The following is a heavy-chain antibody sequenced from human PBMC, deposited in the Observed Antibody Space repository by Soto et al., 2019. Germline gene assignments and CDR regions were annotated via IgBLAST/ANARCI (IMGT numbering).Heavy chain of an antibody. CDR1: GGTFDSFT. J-gene: IGHJ4*02. D-gene: IGHD2-2*01. CDR3: ARDSRTATLDF. Sequence: QVQLVQSGAEVQQPGSSVKVSCTISGGTFDSFTISWVRKAPGQGFEWMGGIIPVSGVPSYSRHFQGRITITADASTRTAYMDLSGLKFEDTAVYFCARDSRTATLDFWGQGTLVSVS. V-gene: IGHV1-69*01. CDR2: IIPVSGVP.